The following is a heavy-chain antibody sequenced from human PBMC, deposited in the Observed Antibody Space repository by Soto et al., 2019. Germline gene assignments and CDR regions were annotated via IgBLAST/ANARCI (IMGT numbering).Heavy chain of an antibody. CDR1: GFNFSSSG. Sequence: RRSLRLSSAAYGFNFSSSGMRWVRQGPGEGLEWVAVISYDGHNKYYVDPVKGRFTISRDNSKNTLYLEMNSLRGEDTAVYYCAXDIDTMVRVPFYFGMDFWGQGTTVTVSS. J-gene: IGHJ6*02. D-gene: IGHD3-10*01. CDR2: ISYDGHNK. V-gene: IGHV3-30*18. CDR3: AXDIDTMVRVPFYFGMDF.